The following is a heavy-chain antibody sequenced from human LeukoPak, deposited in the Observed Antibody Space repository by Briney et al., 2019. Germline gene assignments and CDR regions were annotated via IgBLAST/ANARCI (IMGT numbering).Heavy chain of an antibody. V-gene: IGHV1-2*02. CDR1: GYIFTGYY. J-gene: IGHJ4*02. CDR2: INPNSGGT. CDR3: ARHPYSGSYHFDY. Sequence: ASVTVSCKASGYIFTGYYMHWVRQAPGQGLEWMGWINPNSGGTNSAQKFQGRVTMTRDTSISTAYMELSRPTSDDTAVYYCARHPYSGSYHFDYWGQGTLVTVSS. D-gene: IGHD1-26*01.